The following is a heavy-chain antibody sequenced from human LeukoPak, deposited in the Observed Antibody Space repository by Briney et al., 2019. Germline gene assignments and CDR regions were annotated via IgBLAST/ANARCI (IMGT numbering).Heavy chain of an antibody. J-gene: IGHJ5*02. Sequence: GASVKVSCKASIYTFSNYGFNWVRQAPGQGLEWMGWISAYNGNTNYAQKLQGRVTMTTDTSTSTAYMELRSLRSDDTAVYYCARDRAGYSSGWYMGRENWFDPWGQGTLVTVSS. CDR2: ISAYNGNT. CDR3: ARDRAGYSSGWYMGRENWFDP. CDR1: IYTFSNYG. D-gene: IGHD6-19*01. V-gene: IGHV1-18*01.